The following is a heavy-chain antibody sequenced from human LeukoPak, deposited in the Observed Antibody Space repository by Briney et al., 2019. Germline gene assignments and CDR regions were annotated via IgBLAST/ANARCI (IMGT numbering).Heavy chain of an antibody. CDR1: GGSFSGYY. V-gene: IGHV4-34*01. J-gene: IGHJ4*02. D-gene: IGHD4-17*01. CDR2: INHSGST. CDR3: ARGSSTVTYQLDY. Sequence: KPSETLSLTCAVYGGSFSGYYWSWIRQPPGKGLEWIGEINHSGSTNYNPSLKSRVTISVDTSKNQFSLKLSSVTAADTAVYYCARGSSTVTYQLDYWVQGTLVTVSS.